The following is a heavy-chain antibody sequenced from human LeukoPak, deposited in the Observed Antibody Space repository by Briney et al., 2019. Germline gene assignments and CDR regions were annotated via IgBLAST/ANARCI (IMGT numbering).Heavy chain of an antibody. CDR2: INHSGST. D-gene: IGHD6-6*01. CDR3: ARGMNVGIAARLSYNYYMDV. CDR1: GGSFSGYY. V-gene: IGHV4-34*01. J-gene: IGHJ6*03. Sequence: SETLSLTCAVYGGSFSGYYWSWIRQPPGKGLEWIGEINHSGSTNYNPSLKSRVTISVDTSKNQFSLKLSSVTAADTAVYYCARGMNVGIAARLSYNYYMDVWGKGTTVTVSS.